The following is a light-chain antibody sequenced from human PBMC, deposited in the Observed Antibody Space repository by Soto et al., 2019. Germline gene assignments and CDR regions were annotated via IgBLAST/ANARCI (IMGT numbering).Light chain of an antibody. CDR2: RNN. Sequence: QSVLTQPPSVSGTPGQSVTISCSGSSSSVGTIFVYWYQQIPGTAPKLLIFRNNQRPSGVPDRFSGSKSGTSASLAISGLRSEDEADYYCTAWDDSLSIGVFGGGTKLIVL. J-gene: IGLJ2*01. V-gene: IGLV1-47*01. CDR1: SSSVGTIF. CDR3: TAWDDSLSIGV.